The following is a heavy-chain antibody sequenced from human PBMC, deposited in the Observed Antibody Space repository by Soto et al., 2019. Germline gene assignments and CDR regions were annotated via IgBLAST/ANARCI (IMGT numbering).Heavy chain of an antibody. Sequence: GGSLRLSCAASGFSVSNKYMNWVRQAPGKGLEWVSVIYSGGGTYYAESVKGRFTISRDNSKNTLYLQMNSLRAEDTAVYYCAKPLDYGGNYYYYGMDVWGQGTTVTVSS. CDR3: AKPLDYGGNYYYYGMDV. D-gene: IGHD4-17*01. V-gene: IGHV3-53*01. CDR2: IYSGGGT. J-gene: IGHJ6*02. CDR1: GFSVSNKY.